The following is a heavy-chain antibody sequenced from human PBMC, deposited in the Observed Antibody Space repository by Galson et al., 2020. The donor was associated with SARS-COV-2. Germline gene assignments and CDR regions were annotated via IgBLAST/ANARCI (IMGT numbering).Heavy chain of an antibody. CDR1: GGSISSYY. Sequence: SETLSLTCTVSGGSISSYYWSWIRQPPGKGLEWIGYIYYSGSTNYNPSLKSRVPISVDTSKNQFSLKLSSVTAADTAVYYCAREGIAAAGTWDYYYYYMDVWGKGTTVTVSS. D-gene: IGHD6-13*01. CDR2: IYYSGST. J-gene: IGHJ6*03. V-gene: IGHV4-59*01. CDR3: AREGIAAAGTWDYYYYYMDV.